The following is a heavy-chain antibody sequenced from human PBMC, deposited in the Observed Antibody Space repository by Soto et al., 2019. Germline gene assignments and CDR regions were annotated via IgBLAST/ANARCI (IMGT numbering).Heavy chain of an antibody. CDR2: IYGNGRST. CDR3: AKDFTPDLRWDIDY. D-gene: IGHD2-21*01. Sequence: EVQLLESGGGLVQPAGSLRLSCAASGFTFSIYTMSWFRQAPGKGLEWVSSIYGNGRSTFYSASVKGRFTISRDNSGNTVYLQMSSLRAEDTAIYYCAKDFTPDLRWDIDYWGQGSLVTVSS. CDR1: GFTFSIYT. V-gene: IGHV3-23*01. J-gene: IGHJ4*02.